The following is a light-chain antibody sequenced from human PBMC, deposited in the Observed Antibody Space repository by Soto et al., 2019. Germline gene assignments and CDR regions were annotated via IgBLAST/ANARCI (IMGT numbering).Light chain of an antibody. CDR3: QQSYSNPP. Sequence: DIQITQSPSTPSGSVGERVTITCRASQTISSWLAWYQQKPGKAPKLLIYAESSLQSGVPSRFSGSGSGTDFTLTISSLQPEDFATYYCQQSYSNPPFGKRNQMDI. J-gene: IGKJ1*01. CDR2: AES. CDR1: QTISSW. V-gene: IGKV1-39*01.